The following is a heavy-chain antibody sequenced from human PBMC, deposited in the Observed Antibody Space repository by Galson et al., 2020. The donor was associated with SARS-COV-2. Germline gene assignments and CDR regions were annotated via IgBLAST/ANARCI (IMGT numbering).Heavy chain of an antibody. Sequence: ASVKVSCKASGYTFTRYGISWVRQAPGQGLEWMGWISGYNGYTKSARKLQGRVTMTTDTSTTTACMELRSLRSDDTAVYYCARDSERLSPDSGSSGYHYYGMDVWGQGTTVTVSS. V-gene: IGHV1-18*01. J-gene: IGHJ6*02. CDR2: ISGYNGYT. CDR3: ARDSERLSPDSGSSGYHYYGMDV. D-gene: IGHD6-6*01. CDR1: GYTFTRYG.